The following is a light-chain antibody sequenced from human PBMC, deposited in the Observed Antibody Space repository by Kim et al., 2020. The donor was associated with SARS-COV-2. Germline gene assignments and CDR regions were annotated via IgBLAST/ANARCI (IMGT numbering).Light chain of an antibody. CDR2: AAS. J-gene: IGKJ5*01. V-gene: IGKV1-12*01. Sequence: ASVGDRVTITGRASQDINDRLDWYQQEPGKAPKVLIYAASSLQSGVPSRFSGSGSGTEFTLTVSSLQPEDSATYYCQQAKSFPITFGRGTRLEIK. CDR1: QDINDR. CDR3: QQAKSFPIT.